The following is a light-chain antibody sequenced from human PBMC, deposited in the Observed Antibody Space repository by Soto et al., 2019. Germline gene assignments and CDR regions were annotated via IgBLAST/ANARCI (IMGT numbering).Light chain of an antibody. V-gene: IGLV4-69*01. CDR2: LNSDGSH. CDR3: QTWDTGIRV. Sequence: QPVLTQSPSASASLGASVKLTCNLSSGHSNYAIAWHQQQPEKGPRYLMKLNSDGSHSKGDGVPDRFSGSSSGAERYLTISSLQSEDEADYYCQTWDTGIRVFGGGTKVTVL. CDR1: SGHSNYA. J-gene: IGLJ3*02.